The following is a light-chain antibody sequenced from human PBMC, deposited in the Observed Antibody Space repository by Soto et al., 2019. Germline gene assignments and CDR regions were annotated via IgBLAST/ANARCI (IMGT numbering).Light chain of an antibody. CDR1: QSVSSSY. Sequence: EIVLMQSPGTLSLSPGERATLSCRASQSVSSSYLAWYQQKPGQAHRLLIYGASSRATGIQDRFSGSGSGTDFTLTIRRLEPEDFAVYYCKQYGSSPLTFGGGTKVDIK. CDR3: KQYGSSPLT. J-gene: IGKJ4*01. V-gene: IGKV3-20*01. CDR2: GAS.